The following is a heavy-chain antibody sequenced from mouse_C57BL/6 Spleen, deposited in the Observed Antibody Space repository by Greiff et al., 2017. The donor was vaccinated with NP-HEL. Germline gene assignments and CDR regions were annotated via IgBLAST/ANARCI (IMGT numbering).Heavy chain of an antibody. CDR3: ARDPDYYGSSYWYFEV. J-gene: IGHJ1*03. CDR2: IPYDGSN. V-gene: IGHV3-6*01. CDR1: GYSITSGYY. D-gene: IGHD1-1*01. Sequence: DVKLQESGPGLVKPSQSLSLTCSVTGYSITSGYYWNWIRQFPGNKLEWMGYIPYDGSNNYNPSLKNRISITRDTSKNQFFLKLKSVTTEDTATYSGARDPDYYGSSYWYFEVWGTGTTVTVSS.